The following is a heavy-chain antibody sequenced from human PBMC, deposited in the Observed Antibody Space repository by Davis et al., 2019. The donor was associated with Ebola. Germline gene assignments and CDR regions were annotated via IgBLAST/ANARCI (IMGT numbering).Heavy chain of an antibody. Sequence: GESLKISCAASGFTFSDYYMTWIRRAPGKGLEWISHISGSGKTIYTADSLRGRFTISRDNSKNTLLLQMDRLRAEDTAVYYCARDKSENGWPPNRNNYFDPWGQGTLVTVSS. D-gene: IGHD6-19*01. CDR3: ARDKSENGWPPNRNNYFDP. CDR2: ISGSGKTI. J-gene: IGHJ5*02. CDR1: GFTFSDYY. V-gene: IGHV3-11*04.